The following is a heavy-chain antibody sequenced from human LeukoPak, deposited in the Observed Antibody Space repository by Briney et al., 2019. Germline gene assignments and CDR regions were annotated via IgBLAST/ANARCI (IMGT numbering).Heavy chain of an antibody. V-gene: IGHV4-4*02. Sequence: SETLSLTCAVSGGSISSSNWWSWVRQPPGKGLEWIGSIYYSGSTYYNPSLKSRVTISVDTSKNQFSLKLSSVTAADTAVYYCARSFGDYMYYYYMDVWGKGTTVTVSS. J-gene: IGHJ6*03. CDR2: IYYSGST. CDR1: GGSISSSNW. CDR3: ARSFGDYMYYYYMDV. D-gene: IGHD4-17*01.